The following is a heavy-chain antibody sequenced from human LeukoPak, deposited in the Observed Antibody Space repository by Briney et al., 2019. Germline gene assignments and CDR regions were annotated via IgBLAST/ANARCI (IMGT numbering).Heavy chain of an antibody. V-gene: IGHV1-69*06. CDR2: IIPIFGTA. CDR1: GGTFSSYA. D-gene: IGHD1-26*01. J-gene: IGHJ4*02. Sequence: SVKVSCKASGGTFSSYAISWVRQAPGQGLEWMGGIIPIFGTANYAQKFQGRVTITADKSTSTAYMELSSLRSEDTAVYYCARGELLRVRQDYFDYWGQGTLVTVSS. CDR3: ARGELLRVRQDYFDY.